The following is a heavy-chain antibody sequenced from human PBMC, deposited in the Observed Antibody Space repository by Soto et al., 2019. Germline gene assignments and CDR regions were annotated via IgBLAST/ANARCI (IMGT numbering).Heavy chain of an antibody. V-gene: IGHV3-33*01. D-gene: IGHD6-19*01. CDR3: ARDDIPGRAVAIYGMDV. CDR2: IWYDGSNE. Sequence: GGSLRLSCAASGFTFSNYGMHWVRRAPGKGLEWVAVIWYDGSNEYYADSVKGRFTISRDNSKNTLYLQMNSLRAEDTAVYYCARDDIPGRAVAIYGMDVWGQGTTVTVSS. J-gene: IGHJ6*02. CDR1: GFTFSNYG.